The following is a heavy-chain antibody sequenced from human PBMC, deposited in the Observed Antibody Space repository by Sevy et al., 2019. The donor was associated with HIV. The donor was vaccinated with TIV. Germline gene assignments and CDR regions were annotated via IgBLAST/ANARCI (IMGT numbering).Heavy chain of an antibody. CDR1: GFSLSTSGVG. J-gene: IGHJ4*02. D-gene: IGHD3-10*01. V-gene: IGHV2-5*02. Sequence: SGPTLVKPTQTLTLTCTFSGFSLSTSGVGVGWIRQPPGKALEWLALISWDDDKRYSPSLKSRLTITKDTSKNQVVLTMTNMDPVDTATYYCAHNVMVRGVQYYFDYWGQGTLVTVSS. CDR3: AHNVMVRGVQYYFDY. CDR2: ISWDDDK.